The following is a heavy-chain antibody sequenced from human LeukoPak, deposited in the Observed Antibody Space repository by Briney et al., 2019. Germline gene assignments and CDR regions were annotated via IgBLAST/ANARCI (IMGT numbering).Heavy chain of an antibody. J-gene: IGHJ3*02. CDR2: IYSGGST. CDR1: GFTVSSNY. V-gene: IGHV3-53*01. D-gene: IGHD4-11*01. Sequence: GGSLRLSCAASGFTVSSNYMSWVRQAPGKGLEWVSVIYSGGSTDYADSVKGRFTISRDNSKNTLYLQMNSLRAEDTAVYYCANSYSGGAFDIWGQGTMVTVSS. CDR3: ANSYSGGAFDI.